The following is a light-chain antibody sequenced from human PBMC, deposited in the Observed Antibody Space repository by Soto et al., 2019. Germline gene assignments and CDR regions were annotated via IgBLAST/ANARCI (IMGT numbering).Light chain of an antibody. CDR3: QQRSNWPPLT. CDR2: DAS. CDR1: QSVSSY. Sequence: ESALKQSPATMSLSPGERATLSCRASQSVSSYLAWYQQKPGQAPRLLIYDASNRATGIPARFSGSGSGTDFTLTISSLEPEDFAVYYCQQRSNWPPLTFGGGTKVEIK. J-gene: IGKJ4*01. V-gene: IGKV3-11*01.